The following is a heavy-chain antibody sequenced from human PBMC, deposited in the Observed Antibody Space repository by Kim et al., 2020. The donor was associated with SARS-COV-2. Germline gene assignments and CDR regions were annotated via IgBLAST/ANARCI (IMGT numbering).Heavy chain of an antibody. CDR1: GFTVSSNY. CDR2: IYSGGST. D-gene: IGHD3-10*01. J-gene: IGHJ6*02. V-gene: IGHV3-53*01. Sequence: GGSLRLSCAASGFTVSSNYMSWVRQAPGKGLEWVSVIYSGGSTYYADSVKGRFTISRDNSKNTLYLQMNSLRAEDTAVYYCAREEWFGELGLGMDVWGQGTTVTVSS. CDR3: AREEWFGELGLGMDV.